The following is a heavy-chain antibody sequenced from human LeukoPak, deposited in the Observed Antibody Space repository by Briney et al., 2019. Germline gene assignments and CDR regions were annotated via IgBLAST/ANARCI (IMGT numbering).Heavy chain of an antibody. D-gene: IGHD2-15*01. Sequence: ASVTVSSPASRHTFTAYYMPWVRQAPGHGLAWMGWIYPNSGGTNHAQKFQGRVTMTRDTSISTAYMELSRLRSDDTAVYYCARDGHSGGAFDIWGQGTMVTVSS. J-gene: IGHJ3*02. V-gene: IGHV1-2*02. CDR1: RHTFTAYY. CDR3: ARDGHSGGAFDI. CDR2: IYPNSGGT.